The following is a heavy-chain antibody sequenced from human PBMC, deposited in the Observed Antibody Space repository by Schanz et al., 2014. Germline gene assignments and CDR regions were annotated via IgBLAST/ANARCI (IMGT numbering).Heavy chain of an antibody. D-gene: IGHD6-19*01. CDR2: INPNSGDT. CDR1: GYNITSND. J-gene: IGHJ4*02. V-gene: IGHV1-2*04. CDR3: ARGGYSSGWYDRDIAHFDY. Sequence: QVQLVQSGAEVKKPGASVKVSCKASGYNITSNDVTWVRQATGQGLEWMGWINPNSGDTNYAQKFQGWVTMTRDTSISTAYMEVSRLKSDDTAVYYCARGGYSSGWYDRDIAHFDYWGQGTLVTVSS.